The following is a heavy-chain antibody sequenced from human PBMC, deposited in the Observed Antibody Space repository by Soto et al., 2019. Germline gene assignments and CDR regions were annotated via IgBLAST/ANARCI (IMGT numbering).Heavy chain of an antibody. CDR2: IYYSGST. CDR1: GASISRYY. D-gene: IGHD2-8*02. V-gene: IGHV4-59*08. CDR3: ARYKITGLSDY. Sequence: SEPLSLTCTVSGASISRYYWSWIRQPPGKGLEWIGDIYYSGSTNYNPPLKSRVTISVDTSKNQFSLKLTSVTAADTAVYYFARYKITGLSDYWCQATLVTVSS. J-gene: IGHJ4*02.